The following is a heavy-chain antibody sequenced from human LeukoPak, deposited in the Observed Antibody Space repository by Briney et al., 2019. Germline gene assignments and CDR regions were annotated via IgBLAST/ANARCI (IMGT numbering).Heavy chain of an antibody. V-gene: IGHV1-2*02. CDR2: INPNSGGT. Sequence: ASVKVSFKASGYTFTGYYMHWVRQAPGQGLEWMGWINPNSGGTNYAQKFQGRVTMTRDTSISTAYMELSRLRSDDTAVYYCARGVVGAPYFDYWGQGTLVTVSS. CDR1: GYTFTGYY. CDR3: ARGVVGAPYFDY. D-gene: IGHD1-26*01. J-gene: IGHJ4*02.